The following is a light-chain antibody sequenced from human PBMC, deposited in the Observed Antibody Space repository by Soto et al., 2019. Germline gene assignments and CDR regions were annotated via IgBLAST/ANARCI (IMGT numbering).Light chain of an antibody. CDR2: KDS. V-gene: IGLV3-27*01. CDR3: YSGTDSIYV. J-gene: IGLJ1*01. CDR1: ILAKKF. Sequence: SYELTQPSSVSVSPGQTARITCSGNILAKKFARWFQQKPGQAPVLVIYKDSERPSGIPDRFSGSSSGTTVTLTISGAQVEDEADYYCYSGTDSIYVFGTGTKVTVL.